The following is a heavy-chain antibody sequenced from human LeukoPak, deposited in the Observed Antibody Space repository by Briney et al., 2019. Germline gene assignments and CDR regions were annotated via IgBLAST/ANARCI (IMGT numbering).Heavy chain of an antibody. D-gene: IGHD1-26*01. V-gene: IGHV3-49*04. Sequence: PGGSLRLSCTASGFTFGDYAMSWVRQAPGKGLEWVGFIRGKAYGGTTEYAASVRGRFTISRDDSKSIAYLQVNSLKTEDTAVYYCSRDGSGIHNGMDVWGQGTTVTVSS. J-gene: IGHJ6*02. CDR3: SRDGSGIHNGMDV. CDR1: GFTFGDYA. CDR2: IRGKAYGGTT.